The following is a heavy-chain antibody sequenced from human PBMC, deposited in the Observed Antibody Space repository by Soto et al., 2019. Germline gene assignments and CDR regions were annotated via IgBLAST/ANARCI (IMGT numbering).Heavy chain of an antibody. J-gene: IGHJ4*02. CDR2: INHSGST. D-gene: IGHD1-26*01. CDR3: ARSIVGDPRPYFDY. Sequence: SETLSLTCAVYGGSFSGYYWSWIRQPPGKGLEWIGEINHSGSTNYNPSLKSRVTISVDTPKNQFSLKLSSVTAADTAVYYCARSIVGDPRPYFDYWGQGALVTVSS. CDR1: GGSFSGYY. V-gene: IGHV4-34*01.